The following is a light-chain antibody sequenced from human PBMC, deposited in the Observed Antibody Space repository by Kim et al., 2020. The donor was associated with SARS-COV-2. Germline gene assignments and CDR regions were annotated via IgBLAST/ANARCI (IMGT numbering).Light chain of an antibody. Sequence: ASVGARVTSACRASQTISNYLNWYQQKPGEAPKVLVSGASSLQSGVPSRFSGSGSGTDFTLTVRSLQPEDVATYYCQQSYSTLYTFGQGTKLEI. CDR1: QTISNY. J-gene: IGKJ2*01. V-gene: IGKV1-39*01. CDR2: GAS. CDR3: QQSYSTLYT.